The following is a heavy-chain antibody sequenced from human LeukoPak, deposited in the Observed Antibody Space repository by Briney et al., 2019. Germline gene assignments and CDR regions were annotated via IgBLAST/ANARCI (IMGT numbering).Heavy chain of an antibody. CDR1: GGSFSGYY. CDR3: ARVGYNYYDY. Sequence: SETLSLTCAVYGGSFSGYYWSWIRQPPGKGLEWIGEINHSGSTNYNPSLKSRVTISVDTSKNQFSLKLSSVTAADTAVYYCARVGYNYYDYWGQGTLVTVSS. J-gene: IGHJ4*02. CDR2: INHSGST. D-gene: IGHD5-24*01. V-gene: IGHV4-34*01.